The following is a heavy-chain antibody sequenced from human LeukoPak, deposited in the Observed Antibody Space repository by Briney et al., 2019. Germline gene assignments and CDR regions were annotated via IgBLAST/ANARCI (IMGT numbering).Heavy chain of an antibody. CDR1: EFNFRSYG. D-gene: IGHD3-10*01. V-gene: IGHV4-59*05. J-gene: IGHJ4*02. Sequence: GTLRLSCAASEFNFRSYGMSWVRQPPGKGLEWIGSIYYSGSTYYNPSFKSRVTISVDTSKNQFSLKMSSVTAADTAVYYCSIGELLGTPIRIDYWGQGTLVTVSS. CDR2: IYYSGST. CDR3: SIGELLGTPIRIDY.